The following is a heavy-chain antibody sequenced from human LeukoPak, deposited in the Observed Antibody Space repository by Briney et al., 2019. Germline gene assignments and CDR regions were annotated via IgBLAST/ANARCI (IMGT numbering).Heavy chain of an antibody. J-gene: IGHJ4*02. D-gene: IGHD3-22*01. CDR3: ATPNYYDSSGYVY. V-gene: IGHV1-69*05. Sequence: SVKVSCKASGGTFSSYAISWVRQAPGQGLEWMGRIIPIFGTANYAQKFQGRVTITTDESTSTAYMELSSLRSEDTAVYYCATPNYYDSSGYVYWGQGTLVTVSS. CDR1: GGTFSSYA. CDR2: IIPIFGTA.